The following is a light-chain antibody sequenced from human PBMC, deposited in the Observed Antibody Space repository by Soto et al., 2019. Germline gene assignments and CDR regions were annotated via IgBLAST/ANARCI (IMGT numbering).Light chain of an antibody. CDR2: GAS. CDR1: QSVRSTS. J-gene: IGKJ5*01. V-gene: IGKV3-20*01. CDR3: QHYGSSPPIT. Sequence: DIVLTQSPGTLSLSPGERATLSCSASQSVRSTSLAWYQQKPGQAPRLLIYGASSRATGIPDRFSGGGSGTDFTLTISRLEPEDFAVYYCQHYGSSPPITFGQGTRLEI.